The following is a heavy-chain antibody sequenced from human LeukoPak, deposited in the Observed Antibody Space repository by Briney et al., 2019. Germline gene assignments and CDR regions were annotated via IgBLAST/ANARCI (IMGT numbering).Heavy chain of an antibody. J-gene: IGHJ5*02. D-gene: IGHD3-10*01. Sequence: PGGSLRLSCAASGFTFSSYAMTWVRQAPGEGLEWVSTISGSATGIYYADSVKGRFTISRDNAKNSLYLQMNSLRAEDTAVYYCAREVTMVRGGIDWFDPWGQGTLVTVSS. CDR2: ISGSATGI. CDR3: AREVTMVRGGIDWFDP. V-gene: IGHV3-21*01. CDR1: GFTFSSYA.